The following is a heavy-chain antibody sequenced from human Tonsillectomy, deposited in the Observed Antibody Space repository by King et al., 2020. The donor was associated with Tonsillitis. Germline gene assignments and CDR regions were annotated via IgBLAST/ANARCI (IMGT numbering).Heavy chain of an antibody. CDR3: ARETSYDFWSGYPNWFDP. D-gene: IGHD3-3*01. Sequence: VQLQESGPGLVKPSQTLSLTCNVSGGSISSGSYYWIWIRQPAGKGLEWIGRIYTSGSTNYNPSLKSRVTMSVDTSKNKFSLKLSSVTAADTAVYYCARETSYDFWSGYPNWFDPWGQGTLVTVSS. CDR1: GGSISSGSYY. J-gene: IGHJ5*02. V-gene: IGHV4-61*02. CDR2: IYTSGST.